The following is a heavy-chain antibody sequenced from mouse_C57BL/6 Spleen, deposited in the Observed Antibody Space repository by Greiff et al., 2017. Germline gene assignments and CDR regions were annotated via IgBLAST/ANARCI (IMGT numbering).Heavy chain of an antibody. CDR3: ASTTTVVGNFDV. V-gene: IGHV1-55*01. CDR2: IYPGSGST. J-gene: IGHJ1*03. D-gene: IGHD1-1*01. Sequence: QVQLQQPGAELVKPGASVKMSCKASGYTFTSYWITWVKQRPGQGLEWIGDIYPGSGSTNYNEKFKSKATLTVDTSSSTAYMQLSSLTSEDSAVYYCASTTTVVGNFDVWGTGTTVTVSS. CDR1: GYTFTSYW.